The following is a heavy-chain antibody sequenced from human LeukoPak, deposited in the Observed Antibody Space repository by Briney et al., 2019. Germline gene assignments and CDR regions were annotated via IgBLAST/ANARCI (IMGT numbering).Heavy chain of an antibody. Sequence: PSETLSLTCTVSGDSISSFSWSWIRQPAGKGLEWIGRIHTSGSAHYSPSLSSRVTMSVDTSKNEISLSLRSVTAADTAVYYCAREGDYSSAWSPFDYWGQGTLVTVSS. J-gene: IGHJ4*02. CDR3: AREGDYSSAWSPFDY. CDR2: IHTSGSA. V-gene: IGHV4-4*07. D-gene: IGHD6-19*01. CDR1: GDSISSFS.